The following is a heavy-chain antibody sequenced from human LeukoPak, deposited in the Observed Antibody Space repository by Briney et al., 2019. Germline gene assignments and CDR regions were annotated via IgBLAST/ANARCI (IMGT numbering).Heavy chain of an antibody. CDR2: INPNSGGT. CDR3: ARVRYDILTGYYNDY. D-gene: IGHD3-9*01. V-gene: IGHV1-2*02. J-gene: IGHJ4*02. CDR1: GGTFSTYA. Sequence: GASVKVSCKASGGTFSTYAFSWVRQAPGQGLEWMGWINPNSGGTNYAQKFQGRVTMTRDTSISTAYMELSRLRSDDTAVYYCARVRYDILTGYYNDYWGQGTLVTVSS.